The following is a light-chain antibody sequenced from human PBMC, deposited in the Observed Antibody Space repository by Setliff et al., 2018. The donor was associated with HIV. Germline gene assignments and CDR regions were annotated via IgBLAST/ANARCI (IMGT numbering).Light chain of an antibody. CDR1: SSDVGAYNY. CDR3: SSYSSSSTLV. V-gene: IGLV2-14*03. J-gene: IGLJ2*01. Sequence: QSALTQPASVSASPGQSITISCTETSSDVGAYNYVSWYQQHPGKAPNLIIYDVRSRPSGVSNRFSGSKSGNTASLTISGLQAEDEADYYCSSYSSSSTLVFGGGTKVTVL. CDR2: DVR.